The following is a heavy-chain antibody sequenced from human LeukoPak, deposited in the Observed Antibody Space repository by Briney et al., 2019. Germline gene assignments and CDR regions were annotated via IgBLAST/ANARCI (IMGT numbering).Heavy chain of an antibody. CDR3: TTPNYDFWSGDFDFGY. CDR2: IKSKTDGGTT. V-gene: IGHV3-15*01. CDR1: GGSFSGYY. J-gene: IGHJ4*02. Sequence: ETLSLTCAVYGGSFSGYYWSWVRQAPGKGLEWVGRIKSKTDGGTTDYAAPVKGRFTISRDDSKNTLYLQMNSLKTEDTAVYYCTTPNYDFWSGDFDFGYWGQGTLVTVSS. D-gene: IGHD3-3*01.